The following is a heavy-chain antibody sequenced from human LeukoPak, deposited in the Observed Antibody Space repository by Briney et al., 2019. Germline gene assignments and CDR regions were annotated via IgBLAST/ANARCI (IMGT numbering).Heavy chain of an antibody. D-gene: IGHD3-22*01. Sequence: GGSLRLSCAASGFTFSSYWMSWVRQAPGKGLEWVANIKQDGSEKYYVDSVKGRFTISRDNAKNSLYLQMNSLRAEDTAVYYCARWSFDYYDSSGYYAWGQGTLVTVSS. CDR3: ARWSFDYYDSSGYYA. J-gene: IGHJ5*02. CDR1: GFTFSSYW. CDR2: IKQDGSEK. V-gene: IGHV3-7*01.